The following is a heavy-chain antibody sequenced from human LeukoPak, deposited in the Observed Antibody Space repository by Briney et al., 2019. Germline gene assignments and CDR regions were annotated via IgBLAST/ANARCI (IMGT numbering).Heavy chain of an antibody. D-gene: IGHD3-10*01. J-gene: IGHJ2*01. CDR3: ARGPTTMVRGVIITPIGYFDL. Sequence: PSETLSLTCAVYGGSFSGYYWSWIRQPPGKGLEWVGEINHSGSTNYNPSLKSRVTISVDTSKNQFSLKLSSLTAADTAVYYCARGPTTMVRGVIITPIGYFDLWGRGTLVTVSS. V-gene: IGHV4-34*01. CDR1: GGSFSGYY. CDR2: INHSGST.